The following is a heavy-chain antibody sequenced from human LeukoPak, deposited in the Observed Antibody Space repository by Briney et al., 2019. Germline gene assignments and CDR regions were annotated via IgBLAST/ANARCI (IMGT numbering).Heavy chain of an antibody. D-gene: IGHD3-10*01. CDR1: GGSISSYW. CDR2: IYTSGST. CDR3: ARETGSGSYDY. J-gene: IGHJ4*02. Sequence: SETLSLTCTVSGGSISSYWWTWIRQPAGKGLEWIGRIYTSGSTNYNPSLEGRVTMSVDTSKNQFSLKLGSVTAADTALYYCARETGSGSYDYCGQGTLVTVSS. V-gene: IGHV4-4*07.